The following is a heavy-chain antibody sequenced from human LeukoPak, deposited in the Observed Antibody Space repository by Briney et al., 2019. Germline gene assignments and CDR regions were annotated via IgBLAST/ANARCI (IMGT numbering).Heavy chain of an antibody. V-gene: IGHV1-69*05. CDR1: GGTFSSYA. J-gene: IGHJ5*02. D-gene: IGHD3-10*01. Sequence: SVKVSCKASGGTFSSYAISWVRQAPGQGLEWMGGIIPIFGTANYAQKFQGRVTITTDESTSTAYMELSSLRSGDTAVYYCARNTMVRGVGWFDPWGQGTLVTVSS. CDR3: ARNTMVRGVGWFDP. CDR2: IIPIFGTA.